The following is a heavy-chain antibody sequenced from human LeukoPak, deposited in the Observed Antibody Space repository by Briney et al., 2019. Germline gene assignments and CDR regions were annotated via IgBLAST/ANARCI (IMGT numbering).Heavy chain of an antibody. V-gene: IGHV3-48*02. Sequence: PGGSLRLSCAASGFTFSSYSMNWVRQAPGKGLEWVSYISSSSSTIYYADSVKGRFTISRDNAKNSLYLQMNSLRDEDTAVYFCARGGESSGYYYADYWGQGTLVTVSS. CDR1: GFTFSSYS. D-gene: IGHD3-22*01. J-gene: IGHJ4*02. CDR3: ARGGESSGYYYADY. CDR2: ISSSSSTI.